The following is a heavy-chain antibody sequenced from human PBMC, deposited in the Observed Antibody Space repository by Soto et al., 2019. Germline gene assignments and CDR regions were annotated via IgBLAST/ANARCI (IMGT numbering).Heavy chain of an antibody. CDR1: GFTVSSNY. Sequence: GGSLRLSCAASGFTVSSNYMSGVRQAPGKGLGWVSVIYSGGSTYYADSVKGRFTISRHNSKNTLYLQMNSLRAEDTAVYYCASHDIVATDLLFPGSMDGSGKAPT. CDR2: IYSGGST. D-gene: IGHD5-12*01. CDR3: ASHDIVATDLLFPGSMDG. V-gene: IGHV3-53*04. J-gene: IGHJ6*03.